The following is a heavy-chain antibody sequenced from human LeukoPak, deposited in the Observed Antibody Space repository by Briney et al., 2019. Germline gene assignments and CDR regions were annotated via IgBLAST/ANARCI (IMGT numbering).Heavy chain of an antibody. V-gene: IGHV1-58*02. CDR3: AADLNYYDSSGSGDY. J-gene: IGHJ4*02. Sequence: ASVKVSCKASGFTFTISAMQWVRQARGQRLEWIGWIVVGSGNTNYAQKFQERVTITRDMSTSTAYMELTSLRSEDTAVYYCAADLNYYDSSGSGDYWGQGTLVTVSS. D-gene: IGHD3-22*01. CDR1: GFTFTISA. CDR2: IVVGSGNT.